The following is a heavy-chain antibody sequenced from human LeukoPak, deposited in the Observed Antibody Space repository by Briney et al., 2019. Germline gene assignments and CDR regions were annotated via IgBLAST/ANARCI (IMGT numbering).Heavy chain of an antibody. CDR3: ARGPGVVVAATTIDY. CDR2: INHSGST. V-gene: IGHV4-39*07. J-gene: IGHJ4*02. Sequence: PSETLSLTCTVSGGSISGNSYFWGWIRQPPGKGLEWIGEINHSGSTNYNPSLKSRVTISVDTSKNQFSLKLSSVTAADTAVYYCARGPGVVVAATTIDYWGQGTLVTVSS. D-gene: IGHD2-15*01. CDR1: GGSISGNSYF.